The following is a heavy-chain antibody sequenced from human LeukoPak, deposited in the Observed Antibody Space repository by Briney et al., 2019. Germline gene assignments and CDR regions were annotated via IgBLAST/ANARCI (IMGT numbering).Heavy chain of an antibody. Sequence: ASVKVSCKASGYTFTSYGISWVRQAPGQGLEWMGWISAYNGNTNYAQKLQGRVTMTTDTSTNTAYMALRSLRSDDTAVYYCARVSPTEPAAPIDYWGQGTLVTVSS. CDR3: ARVSPTEPAAPIDY. J-gene: IGHJ4*02. CDR2: ISAYNGNT. V-gene: IGHV1-18*01. D-gene: IGHD2-2*01. CDR1: GYTFTSYG.